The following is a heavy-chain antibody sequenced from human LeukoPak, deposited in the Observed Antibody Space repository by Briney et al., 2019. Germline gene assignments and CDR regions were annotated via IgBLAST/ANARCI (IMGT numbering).Heavy chain of an antibody. J-gene: IGHJ4*02. Sequence: PSETLSLTCAVYGGSFSGYYWSWIRQPPGKGLEWIGEINHSGSTNYNPSLKSRVTISVDTSKNQFSLKLSSVTAADTAVYYCARVYRYSSSWSFDYWGQGTLVTVSS. CDR1: GGSFSGYY. CDR3: ARVYRYSSSWSFDY. D-gene: IGHD6-13*01. CDR2: INHSGST. V-gene: IGHV4-34*01.